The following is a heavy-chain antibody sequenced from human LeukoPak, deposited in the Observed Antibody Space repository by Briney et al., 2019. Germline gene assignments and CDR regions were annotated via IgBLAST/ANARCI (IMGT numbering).Heavy chain of an antibody. V-gene: IGHV4-59*01. CDR3: ARTTEGGYTYDYFYYYYMDV. D-gene: IGHD5-18*01. Sequence: SETLSLTCTVSGGSISGYYWSWIRQPRGKGLEWIGYIHYSGSTNYNPSLKSRVTISANMSKNQFSLRLSSVTAADTAVYYCARTTEGGYTYDYFYYYYMDVWGKGTTVTISS. J-gene: IGHJ6*03. CDR1: GGSISGYY. CDR2: IHYSGST.